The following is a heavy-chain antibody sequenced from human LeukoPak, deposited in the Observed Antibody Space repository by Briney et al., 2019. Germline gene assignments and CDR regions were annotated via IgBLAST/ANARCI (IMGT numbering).Heavy chain of an antibody. CDR1: GGSISSYY. J-gene: IGHJ4*02. Sequence: SETLSLACTVSGGSISSYYWSWIRQPAGKGLEWIGRIHTSGSTNYNPSLKSRVTISVDTSKNQFSLKLSSVTAADTAVYYCARCPGGIAAAGLDYWGQGTLVTVSS. D-gene: IGHD6-13*01. CDR2: IHTSGST. CDR3: ARCPGGIAAAGLDY. V-gene: IGHV4-4*07.